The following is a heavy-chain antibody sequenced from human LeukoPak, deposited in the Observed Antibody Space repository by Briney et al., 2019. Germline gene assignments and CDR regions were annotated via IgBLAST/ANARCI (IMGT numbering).Heavy chain of an antibody. CDR1: GGSISSGDYY. D-gene: IGHD3-3*01. V-gene: IGHV4-30-4*08. CDR3: ARTSITIFGVVINYYMDV. Sequence: SETLSLTCTVSGGSISSGDYYWSWIRQPPGKGLEWIGYIYYSGSTYYNPSLKSRVTISVDTSKNQFSLKLSSVTAADTAVYYCARTSITIFGVVINYYMDVWGKGTTVTVSS. CDR2: IYYSGST. J-gene: IGHJ6*03.